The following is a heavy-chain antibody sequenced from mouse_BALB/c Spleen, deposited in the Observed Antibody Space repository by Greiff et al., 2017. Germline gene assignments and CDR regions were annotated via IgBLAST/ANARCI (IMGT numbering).Heavy chain of an antibody. J-gene: IGHJ4*01. Sequence: EVQLQQSGPELVKPGASVKIPCKASGYTFTDYNMDWVKQSHGKSLEWIGDINPNNGGTIYNQKFKGKATLTVDKSSSTAYMELRSLTSEDTAVYYCARIGIGFYAMDYWGQGTSVTVSS. CDR1: GYTFTDYN. CDR2: INPNNGGT. CDR3: ARIGIGFYAMDY. V-gene: IGHV1-18*01. D-gene: IGHD3-1*01.